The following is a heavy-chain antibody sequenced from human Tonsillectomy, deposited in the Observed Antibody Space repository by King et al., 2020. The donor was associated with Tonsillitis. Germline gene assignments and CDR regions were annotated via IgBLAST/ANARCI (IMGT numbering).Heavy chain of an antibody. CDR1: GFTFSNYG. D-gene: IGHD3-16*01. CDR2: IAYDASYE. CDR3: AKDGIGLSDLYFDF. V-gene: IGHV3-30*18. J-gene: IGHJ2*01. Sequence: VQLVESGGGVVQPGRSLRLSCAASGFTFSNYGMHWVRQAPGKGLEWVALIAYDASYENYADSVKGRFAISRDNSKNTLYLEMNSLRVEDTAVYYCAKDGIGLSDLYFDFWGRGTLVTVSS.